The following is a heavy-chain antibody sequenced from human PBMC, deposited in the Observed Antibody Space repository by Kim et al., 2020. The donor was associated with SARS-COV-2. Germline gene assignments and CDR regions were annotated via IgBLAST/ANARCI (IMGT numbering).Heavy chain of an antibody. J-gene: IGHJ6*02. CDR3: AKDTIPLEQWLAYYYYGMDV. D-gene: IGHD6-19*01. V-gene: IGHV3-9*01. Sequence: RFTISRDNAKNSLYLQMNSLRAEDTALYYCAKDTIPLEQWLAYYYYGMDVWGQGTTVTVSS.